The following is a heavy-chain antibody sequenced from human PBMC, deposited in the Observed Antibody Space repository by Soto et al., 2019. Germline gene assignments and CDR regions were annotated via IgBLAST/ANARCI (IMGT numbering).Heavy chain of an antibody. J-gene: IGHJ5*02. Sequence: NPSETLSLTCTVSGGSISSSSYYWGWIRQPPGKGLEWIGSIYYSGSTYYNPSLKSRVTISVDTSKNQFSLKLSSVTAADTAVYYCARRVSRRRFLEWPYSDNLFDPWGQGTLVTVSS. CDR1: GGSISSSSYY. CDR3: ARRVSRRRFLEWPYSDNLFDP. CDR2: IYYSGST. V-gene: IGHV4-39*01. D-gene: IGHD3-3*01.